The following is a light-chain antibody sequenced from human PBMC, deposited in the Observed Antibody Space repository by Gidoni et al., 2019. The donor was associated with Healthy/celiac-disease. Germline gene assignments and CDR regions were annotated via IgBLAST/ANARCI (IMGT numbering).Light chain of an antibody. V-gene: IGKV3-11*01. Sequence: EIVSTQSPATLSLSPGERATLSCRASQSVSRYLAWYQQKPGQAPRLLSYDASNRATGIPARFSGSGSGTDFNLTISSLEPEDFAVYYCQQRSNWPPTCSFGQGTKLEIK. J-gene: IGKJ2*04. CDR2: DAS. CDR1: QSVSRY. CDR3: QQRSNWPPTCS.